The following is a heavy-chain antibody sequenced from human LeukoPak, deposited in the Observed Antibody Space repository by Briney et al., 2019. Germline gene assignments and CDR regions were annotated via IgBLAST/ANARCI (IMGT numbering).Heavy chain of an antibody. D-gene: IGHD6-6*01. Sequence: PGGSLRLSCAASGFTFSSYSMNWVRQAPGKGLEWVSSISSASGYIYHADSVKGRFTISRDNAKNSLYLQMNSLRAEDTAVYYCARGPASIAARPGWFDPWVQGTLVTVSS. CDR3: ARGPASIAARPGWFDP. CDR1: GFTFSSYS. V-gene: IGHV3-21*01. CDR2: ISSASGYI. J-gene: IGHJ5*02.